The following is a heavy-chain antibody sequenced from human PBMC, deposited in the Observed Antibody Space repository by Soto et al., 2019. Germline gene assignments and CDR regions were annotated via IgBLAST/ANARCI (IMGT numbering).Heavy chain of an antibody. CDR3: ARNDYYGSGSYYWISYYYYYMDV. CDR2: IKQDGSEK. Sequence: GGSLRLSCAASGFTFSSYWMSWVRQAPGKGLEWVANIKQDGSEKYYVDSVKGRFTISRDNAKNSLYLQMNSLRAEDTAVYYCARNDYYGSGSYYWISYYYYYMDVWGKGTTVTVSS. CDR1: GFTFSSYW. V-gene: IGHV3-7*01. D-gene: IGHD3-10*01. J-gene: IGHJ6*03.